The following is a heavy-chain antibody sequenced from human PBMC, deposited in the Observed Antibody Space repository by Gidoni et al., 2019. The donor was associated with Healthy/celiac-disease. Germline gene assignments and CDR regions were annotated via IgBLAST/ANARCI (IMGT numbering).Heavy chain of an antibody. CDR2: IWYDGSNK. CDR1: GFTFSSYC. D-gene: IGHD3-16*01. CDR3: AREYYDYVWGSPKTKHYGMDV. J-gene: IGHJ6*02. V-gene: IGHV3-33*01. Sequence: QVQLVESGGGVVQPGRSLRLSCAASGFTFSSYCMHWVRQAPGKGLEWVAVIWYDGSNKDYADSVKGRFTISRDNSKNTLYLQMNSLRAEDTAVYYCAREYYDYVWGSPKTKHYGMDVWGQGTTVTVSS.